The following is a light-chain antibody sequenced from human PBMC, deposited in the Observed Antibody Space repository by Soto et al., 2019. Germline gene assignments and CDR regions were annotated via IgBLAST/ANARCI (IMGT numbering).Light chain of an antibody. CDR1: QSVSQY. CDR2: GAS. J-gene: IGKJ4*01. Sequence: EIVLTQSPGTLSWSLGERATLSCRASQSVSQYLAWYQQKPGQAPRLLIYGASSRATGIPDRFSGSGSGTDFTLTISRLEPEDFAVYYCQQYGSSPQTFGGGTKVEIK. CDR3: QQYGSSPQT. V-gene: IGKV3-20*01.